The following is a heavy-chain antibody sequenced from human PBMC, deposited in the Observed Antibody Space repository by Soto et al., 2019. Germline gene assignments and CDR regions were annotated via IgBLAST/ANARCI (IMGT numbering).Heavy chain of an antibody. CDR3: ARSWAVDGSSYYYGMDV. J-gene: IGHJ6*02. CDR1: GGTFSSYA. D-gene: IGHD3-10*01. Sequence: QVQLVQSGAEVKKPGSSVKVSCKASGGTFSSYAISWVRQAPGQGLEWMGGIIPIFGTANYAQKFQGRVTITADESTSTAYMELSSLRSEDTAVYYCARSWAVDGSSYYYGMDVWGQGTTVTVSS. V-gene: IGHV1-69*01. CDR2: IIPIFGTA.